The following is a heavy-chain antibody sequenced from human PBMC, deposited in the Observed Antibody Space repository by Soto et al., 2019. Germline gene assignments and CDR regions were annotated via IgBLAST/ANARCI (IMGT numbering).Heavy chain of an antibody. CDR1: GGTFSSYA. D-gene: IGHD6-19*01. CDR3: ARDGMAVAGDYYYYDMDV. Sequence: SVKVSCKASGGTFSSYAISWVRQAPGQGLEWMGGIIPIFGTANYAQKFQGRVTITADESTSTAYMELSSLRSEDTAVYYCARDGMAVAGDYYYYDMDVWGQGTTVTVSS. J-gene: IGHJ6*02. CDR2: IIPIFGTA. V-gene: IGHV1-69*13.